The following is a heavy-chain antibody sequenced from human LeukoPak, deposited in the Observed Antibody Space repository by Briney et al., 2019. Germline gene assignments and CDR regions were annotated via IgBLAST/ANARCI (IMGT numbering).Heavy chain of an antibody. D-gene: IGHD3-3*01. J-gene: IGHJ3*02. Sequence: PSETLSLTCTVSGGSISRGDYYWGWIRQPPGKGLEWIGYIYYSGSTYYNPSLKSRVTISVDTSKNQFSLKLSSVTAADTAVYYCARAGSYYDLWSGRGAFDIWGQGTMVTVSS. CDR2: IYYSGST. CDR3: ARAGSYYDLWSGRGAFDI. CDR1: GGSISRGDYY. V-gene: IGHV4-30-4*08.